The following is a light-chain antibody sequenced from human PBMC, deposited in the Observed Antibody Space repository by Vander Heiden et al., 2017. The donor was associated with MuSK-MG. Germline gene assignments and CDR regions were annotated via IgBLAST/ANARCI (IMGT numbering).Light chain of an antibody. V-gene: IGKV1-39*01. Sequence: DIWMTHSPSSLSAPVGDRVPITARSSQSVSYSLNWYQHKPGQAPKLLIYASSTLQSGVPSRFSGSGSGTEFTLTIGSLQPEDFAIYYCQQTYSTPPTFGQGTRVEVK. CDR2: ASS. J-gene: IGKJ1*01. CDR3: QQTYSTPPT. CDR1: QSVSYS.